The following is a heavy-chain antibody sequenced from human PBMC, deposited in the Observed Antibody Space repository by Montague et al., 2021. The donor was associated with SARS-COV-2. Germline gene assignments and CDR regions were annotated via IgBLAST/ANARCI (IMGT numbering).Heavy chain of an antibody. D-gene: IGHD1-26*01. Sequence: CAISGDSVSMNSAAWNWIRLSPSRGLERLVMTYYRSKWYNDYAVSVKSRITINPDTSKNQISLQLNSVTPEDTAVYYCARTSASSDYWGQGTLVTVSS. CDR1: GDSVSMNSAA. CDR3: ARTSASSDY. J-gene: IGHJ4*02. V-gene: IGHV6-1*01. CDR2: TYYRSKWYN.